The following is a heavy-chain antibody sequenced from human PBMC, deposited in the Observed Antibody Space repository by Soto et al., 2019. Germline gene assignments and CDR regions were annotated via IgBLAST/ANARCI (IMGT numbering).Heavy chain of an antibody. D-gene: IGHD3-9*01. Sequence: QVQLVESGGGVVQPGRSLRLSCAASGFTFSSYAMHWVRQAPGKGLEWVAVISYDGSNKYYADSVKGRFTISRDNSKNTLYLQMNSLRAEDTAVYYCARESYDILTGYYLYYYYGMDVWGQGTTVTVSS. V-gene: IGHV3-30-3*01. J-gene: IGHJ6*02. CDR3: ARESYDILTGYYLYYYYGMDV. CDR2: ISYDGSNK. CDR1: GFTFSSYA.